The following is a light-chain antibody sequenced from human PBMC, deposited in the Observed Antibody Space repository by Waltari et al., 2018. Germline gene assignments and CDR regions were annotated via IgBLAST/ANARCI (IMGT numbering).Light chain of an antibody. CDR1: SSDVGGYNS. CDR3: SSFTSSITRV. V-gene: IGLV2-14*01. J-gene: IGLJ1*01. CDR2: EVS. Sequence: QSALTQPASVSGSPGQSITISCTGTSSDVGGYNSVAWYQQHSGKAPKLMIYEVSLRPSGVSNRFSGSKSGNTASLTISGLQAEDEADYYCSSFTSSITRVFGTGTKVTVL.